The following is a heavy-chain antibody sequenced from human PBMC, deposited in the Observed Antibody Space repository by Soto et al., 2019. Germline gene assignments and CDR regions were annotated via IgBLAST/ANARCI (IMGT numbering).Heavy chain of an antibody. J-gene: IGHJ4*02. CDR3: ARDVGYYYDSSGYFKV. V-gene: IGHV1-69*06. CDR2: IIPIFGTA. Sequence: SVKVSCKASGGTFSSYAISWVRQAPGQGLEWMGGIIPIFGTANYAQKFQGRVTITADKSTSTAYMELSSLRSEDTAVYYCARDVGYYYDSSGYFKVWGQGTLVTVSS. CDR1: GGTFSSYA. D-gene: IGHD3-22*01.